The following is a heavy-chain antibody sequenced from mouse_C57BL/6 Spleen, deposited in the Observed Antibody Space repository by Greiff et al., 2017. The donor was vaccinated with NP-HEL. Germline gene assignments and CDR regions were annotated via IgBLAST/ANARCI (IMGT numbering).Heavy chain of an antibody. CDR1: GYTFTNYW. Sequence: QVQLKQSGAELVRPGTSVKMSCKASGYTFTNYWIGWAKQRPGHGLEWIGDIYPGGGYTNYNEKFKGKATLTADKSSSTAYMQFSSLTSEDSAIYYCARGNYDYAMDYWGQGTSVTVSS. D-gene: IGHD2-1*01. CDR2: IYPGGGYT. V-gene: IGHV1-63*01. J-gene: IGHJ4*01. CDR3: ARGNYDYAMDY.